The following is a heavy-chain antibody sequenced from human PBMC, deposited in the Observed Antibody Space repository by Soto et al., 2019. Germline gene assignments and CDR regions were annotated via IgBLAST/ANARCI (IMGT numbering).Heavy chain of an antibody. Sequence: LKISCQASGYSFSNFWIAWVRQMPGEGLEWLGIIYPDDSDTRYSPSFLGQVTISADKSIKTTYLQWSSLKASDTAIYFCASSVLVTSTMNYFDLWGQGTLVTVSS. V-gene: IGHV5-51*01. CDR1: GYSFSNFW. CDR3: ASSVLVTSTMNYFDL. CDR2: IYPDDSDT. D-gene: IGHD2-8*02. J-gene: IGHJ4*02.